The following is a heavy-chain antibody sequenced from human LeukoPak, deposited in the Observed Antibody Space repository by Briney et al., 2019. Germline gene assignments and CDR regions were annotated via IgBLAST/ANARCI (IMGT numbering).Heavy chain of an antibody. CDR2: FDPEDGET. D-gene: IGHD4-11*01. CDR1: GYTLTELS. J-gene: IGHJ4*02. CDR3: ATVPDYSNYMHY. V-gene: IGHV1-24*01. Sequence: ASVKVSCKVSGYTLTELSMHWVRQAPGKGLEWMGGFDPEDGETIYAQKFHGRVTMTEDTSTDTAYMELSSLRSEDTAVYYCATVPDYSNYMHYWGQGTLVTVSS.